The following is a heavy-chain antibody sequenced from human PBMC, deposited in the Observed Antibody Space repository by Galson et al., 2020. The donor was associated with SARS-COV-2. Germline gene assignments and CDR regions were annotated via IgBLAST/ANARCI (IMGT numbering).Heavy chain of an antibody. J-gene: IGHJ4*02. CDR2: IYTSGST. Sequence: ETSETLFLTCTVSGGSISSYYWSWIRQPAGKGLEWIGRIYTSGSTNYNPSLKSRVTMSVDTSKNQFSLKLSSVTAADTAVYYCARDPVGYCSGGSCYSGGFDYWGQGTLVTVSS. CDR1: GGSISSYY. V-gene: IGHV4-4*07. CDR3: ARDPVGYCSGGSCYSGGFDY. D-gene: IGHD2-15*01.